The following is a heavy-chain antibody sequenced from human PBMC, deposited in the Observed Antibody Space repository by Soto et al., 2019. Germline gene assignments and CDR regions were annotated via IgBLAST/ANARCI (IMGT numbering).Heavy chain of an antibody. D-gene: IGHD2-8*02. CDR3: ARHVGWTGLDQ. J-gene: IGHJ5*02. V-gene: IGHV4-4*02. CDR1: GDSISSGAC. Sequence: PSETLSLTCAVSGDSISSGACYCWFRQPPGKGLEWWAEIFHDGNTNYSPSLKSRVTISVDKTQNQFSLNVFSVTAANTAVYYWARHVGWTGLDQWGQGTLVTVSS. CDR2: IFHDGNT.